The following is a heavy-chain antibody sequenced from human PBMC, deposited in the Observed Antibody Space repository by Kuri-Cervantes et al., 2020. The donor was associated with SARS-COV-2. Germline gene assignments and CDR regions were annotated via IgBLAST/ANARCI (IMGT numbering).Heavy chain of an antibody. CDR3: ARRHIVGATTDWFDP. V-gene: IGHV4-59*08. D-gene: IGHD1-26*01. Sequence: GSLRLSCTVSGGSISSYYWSWIRQPPGKGLEWIGYIYYSGSTNYNPSLKSRVTISVDTSKNQFSLKLSSVTAADTAVYYCARRHIVGATTDWFDPWGQGTLVTCYS. J-gene: IGHJ5*02. CDR2: IYYSGST. CDR1: GGSISSYY.